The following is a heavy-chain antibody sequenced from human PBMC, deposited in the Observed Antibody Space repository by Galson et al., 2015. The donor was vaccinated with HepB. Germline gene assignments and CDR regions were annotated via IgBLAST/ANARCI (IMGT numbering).Heavy chain of an antibody. CDR1: GFTFSSNA. V-gene: IGHV3-30-3*01. CDR3: ARAGADGNYYYYGMDV. D-gene: IGHD1-26*01. CDR2: ISYDGSNK. J-gene: IGHJ6*02. Sequence: SLRLSCAASGFTFSSNAMHWVRQAPGKGLEWVAVISYDGSNKYYADSVKGRFTISRDNSKNTLYLQMNSLRAEDTAVYYCARAGADGNYYYYGMDVWGQGTTVTVSS.